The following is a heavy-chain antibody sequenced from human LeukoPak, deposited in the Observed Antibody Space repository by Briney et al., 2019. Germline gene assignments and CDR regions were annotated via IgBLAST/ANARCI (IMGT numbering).Heavy chain of an antibody. Sequence: KVGESLKISCKGSGYSFTSYWIGWVRQMPGKGLEWMGIIYPGDSDTRYSPSFQGQVTISADKSISTAYLQWSSLKASDTAMYYCARFTAAAGTSWYFDYWGQGTLVTVSS. CDR1: GYSFTSYW. CDR3: ARFTAAAGTSWYFDY. CDR2: IYPGDSDT. J-gene: IGHJ4*02. V-gene: IGHV5-51*01. D-gene: IGHD6-13*01.